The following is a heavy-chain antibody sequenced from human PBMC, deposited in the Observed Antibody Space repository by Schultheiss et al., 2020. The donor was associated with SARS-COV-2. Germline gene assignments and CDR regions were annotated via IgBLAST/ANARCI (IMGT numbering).Heavy chain of an antibody. Sequence: GGSLRLSCAASGFTLSSYAMSWVRQAPGKGLEWVSVISSVNSTYYTNSVKGRFTISRDDSKNTLFLQMNSLRAEDTAVYYCAKDLGFGGIIVLFDCWGRETLVTVSS. V-gene: IGHV3-23*01. J-gene: IGHJ4*02. CDR3: AKDLGFGGIIVLFDC. CDR2: ISSVNST. D-gene: IGHD3-16*02. CDR1: GFTLSSYA.